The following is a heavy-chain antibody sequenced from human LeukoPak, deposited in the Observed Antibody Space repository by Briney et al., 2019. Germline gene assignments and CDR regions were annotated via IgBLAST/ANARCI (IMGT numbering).Heavy chain of an antibody. Sequence: SETLSLTCTVSGGSISSSSYYWGWIRQPPGKGLEWIRSIYYSGSTYYNPSLKSRVTISVDTSKNQFSLKLSSVTAADTAVYYCARNEYSSSWSRIIFYYFDYWGQGTLVTVSS. D-gene: IGHD6-13*01. V-gene: IGHV4-39*07. CDR1: GGSISSSSYY. CDR2: IYYSGST. J-gene: IGHJ4*02. CDR3: ARNEYSSSWSRIIFYYFDY.